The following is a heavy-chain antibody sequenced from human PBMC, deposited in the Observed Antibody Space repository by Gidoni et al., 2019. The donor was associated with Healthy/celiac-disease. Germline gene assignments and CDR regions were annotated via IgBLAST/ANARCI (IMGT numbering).Heavy chain of an antibody. Sequence: QVQPVPSGAEVKKPGFSVKVSCKASGGTFSSYSISWVRQAPGRGLEWMGGIIPIFGTANYAQKFQGRVTITADESTSTAYMELSSLRSEDTAVYYCARVVVVPAANSGYYYYMDVWGKGTTVTVSS. J-gene: IGHJ6*03. D-gene: IGHD2-2*01. CDR2: IIPIFGTA. V-gene: IGHV1-69*01. CDR1: GGTFSSYS. CDR3: ARVVVVPAANSGYYYYMDV.